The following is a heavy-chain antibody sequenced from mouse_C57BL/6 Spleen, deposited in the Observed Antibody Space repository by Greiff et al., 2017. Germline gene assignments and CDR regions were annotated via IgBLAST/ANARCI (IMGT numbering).Heavy chain of an antibody. V-gene: IGHV1-82*01. Sequence: QVQLQQSGPELVKPGASVKISCKASGYAFSSSWMNWVKQRPGKGLEWIGRIYPGVGDTNYNGKFKSKATLTADKSSSTAYMQLSSLTSEDSAVYFCERSIYYFDYWGKGTTLTVSS. CDR3: ERSIYYFDY. J-gene: IGHJ2*01. CDR2: IYPGVGDT. CDR1: GYAFSSSW.